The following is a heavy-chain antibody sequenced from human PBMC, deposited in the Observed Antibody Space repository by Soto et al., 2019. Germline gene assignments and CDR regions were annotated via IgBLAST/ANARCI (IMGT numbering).Heavy chain of an antibody. V-gene: IGHV1-3*01. J-gene: IGHJ5*02. D-gene: IGHD3-3*01. CDR2: INAGNGNT. CDR1: GYTFTSYA. Sequence: ASVKVSCKASGYTFTSYAMHWVRQAPGQRLEWMGWINAGNGNTKYSQKFQGRVTITRDTSASTAYMELSSLRSEDTAVYYCARAKYYDFWSGYLSWFDPWGQGTLVTVSS. CDR3: ARAKYYDFWSGYLSWFDP.